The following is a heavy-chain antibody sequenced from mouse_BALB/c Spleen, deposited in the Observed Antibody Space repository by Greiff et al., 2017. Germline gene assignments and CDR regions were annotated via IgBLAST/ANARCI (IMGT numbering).Heavy chain of an antibody. CDR1: GFTFSNYW. V-gene: IGHV6-6*02. J-gene: IGHJ3*01. CDR3: TPIHYYGPWFAY. D-gene: IGHD1-2*01. Sequence: EVKVEESGGGLVQPGGSMKLSCVASGFTFSNYWMNWVRQSPEKGLEWVAEIRLKSNNYATHYAESVKGRFTISRDDSKSSVYLQMNNLRAEDTGIYYCTPIHYYGPWFAYWGQGTLVTVSA. CDR2: IRLKSNNYAT.